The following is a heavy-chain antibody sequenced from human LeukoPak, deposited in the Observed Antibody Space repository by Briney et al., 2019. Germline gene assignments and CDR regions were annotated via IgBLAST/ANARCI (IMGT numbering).Heavy chain of an antibody. V-gene: IGHV4-38-2*01. CDR1: GYSISSGYY. CDR2: INHSGST. D-gene: IGHD3-3*01. CDR3: ARVGITIVGVASS. Sequence: SETLSLTCAVSGYSISSGYYWGWIRQPPGKELEWMGRINHSGSTYYNPSLKSRVTISLDTSKNQFSLKLSSVTAADTAVYYCARVGITIVGVASSWGQGTLVTVSS. J-gene: IGHJ5*02.